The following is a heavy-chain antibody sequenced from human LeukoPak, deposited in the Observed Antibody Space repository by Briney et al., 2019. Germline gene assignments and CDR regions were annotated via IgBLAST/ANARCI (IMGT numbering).Heavy chain of an antibody. V-gene: IGHV4-4*07. D-gene: IGHD2-2*01. CDR3: ARERRSSSTSCYVDY. CDR2: IYTSGST. J-gene: IGHJ4*02. CDR1: GGSFSGYY. Sequence: SETLSLTCAVYGGSFSGYYWSWIRQPAGKGLEWIGRIYTSGSTNYNPSLKSRVTISVDTSKNQFSLKLSSVTAADTAVYYCARERRSSSTSCYVDYWGQGTLVTVSS.